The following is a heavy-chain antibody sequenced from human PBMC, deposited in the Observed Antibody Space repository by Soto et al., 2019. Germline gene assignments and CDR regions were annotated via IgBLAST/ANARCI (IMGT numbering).Heavy chain of an antibody. J-gene: IGHJ6*02. Sequence: SETLSLTCSVSSDSMNSGGYYWSWIRQHPGKGLEWIGYIYSNGDTYYNPSLKSRVTISVDTSKNQFSLNLTSVTAADTAVYCCGRRGGSSSGYYCGIDVWGQGTTVTVSS. V-gene: IGHV4-31*03. CDR2: IYSNGDT. CDR3: GRRGGSSSGYYCGIDV. CDR1: SDSMNSGGYY. D-gene: IGHD6-6*01.